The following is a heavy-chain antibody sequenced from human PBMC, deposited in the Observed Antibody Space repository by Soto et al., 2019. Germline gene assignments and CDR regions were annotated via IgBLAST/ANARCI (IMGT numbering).Heavy chain of an antibody. D-gene: IGHD3-22*01. J-gene: IGHJ1*01. CDR3: DRGVVIVGELSAAEY. Sequence: SETLSLTCAVFGGSFTDYYCSWIRQPPGKGLEWIGEINHSGSTNYNPSLKSRVTISIDPSKNQFSLKLTSVTAADTAVHYCDRGVVIVGELSAAEYWGQGTPVTVSS. CDR1: GGSFTDYY. V-gene: IGHV4-34*01. CDR2: INHSGST.